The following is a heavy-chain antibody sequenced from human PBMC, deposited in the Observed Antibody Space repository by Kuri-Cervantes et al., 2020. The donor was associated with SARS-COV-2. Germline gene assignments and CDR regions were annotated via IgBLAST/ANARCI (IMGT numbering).Heavy chain of an antibody. J-gene: IGHJ4*02. V-gene: IGHV3-48*02. CDR3: ARDGLGYCSGGSCPTIDY. D-gene: IGHD2-15*01. CDR2: ISGSGGST. Sequence: GGSLRLSCAASGFTVSSYYMSWVRQAPGKGLEWVSAISGSGGSTYYADSVKGRFTISRDNAKNSLYLQMNSLRDEDTAVYYCARDGLGYCSGGSCPTIDYWGQGTLVTVSS. CDR1: GFTVSSYY.